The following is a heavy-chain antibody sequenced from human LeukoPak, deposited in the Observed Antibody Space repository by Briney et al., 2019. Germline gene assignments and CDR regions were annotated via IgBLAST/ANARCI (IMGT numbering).Heavy chain of an antibody. V-gene: IGHV1-69*13. J-gene: IGHJ3*02. D-gene: IGHD2-2*03. CDR2: IIPIFGST. CDR1: GYTFTGYY. CDR3: ARVGYCISATCDRGALDI. Sequence: GASVKVSCKASGYTFTGYYMHWVRQAPGQGLEWMGGIIPIFGSTNFAQKFQGRVTVTADESTNTAYMELSSLRSEDTAVYYCARVGYCISATCDRGALDIWGQGTKVTVSS.